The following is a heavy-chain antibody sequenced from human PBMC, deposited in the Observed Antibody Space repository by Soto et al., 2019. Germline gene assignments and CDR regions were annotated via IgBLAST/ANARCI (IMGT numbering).Heavy chain of an antibody. Sequence: GASVKVSCKASGGTFSSYAITWVRQAPGQGLEWMGGIIPIFGTANYAQKFQGRVTITADESTSTAYMELSSLRSEDTAVYYCARGAAAGVNWFDPWGQGTLVTVSS. V-gene: IGHV1-69*01. D-gene: IGHD6-13*01. CDR3: ARGAAAGVNWFDP. CDR2: IIPIFGTA. CDR1: GGTFSSYA. J-gene: IGHJ5*02.